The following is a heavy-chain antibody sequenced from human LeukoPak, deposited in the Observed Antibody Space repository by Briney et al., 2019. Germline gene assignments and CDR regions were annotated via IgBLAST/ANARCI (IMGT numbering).Heavy chain of an antibody. Sequence: GASVKVSCKASGGTFSSYAISWVGQAPGQGLEWMGGIIPIFGIANYAQKFQGRVTITADKSTSTAYMELSSLRSEDTAVYYCARAGSVPEYSSSPSSIYYYGMDVWGQGTTVTVSS. CDR3: ARAGSVPEYSSSPSSIYYYGMDV. CDR2: IIPIFGIA. V-gene: IGHV1-69*17. CDR1: GGTFSSYA. J-gene: IGHJ6*02. D-gene: IGHD6-6*01.